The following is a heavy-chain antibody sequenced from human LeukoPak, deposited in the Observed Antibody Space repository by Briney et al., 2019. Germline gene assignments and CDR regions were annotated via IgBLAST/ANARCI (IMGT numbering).Heavy chain of an antibody. CDR1: GFTFSSYS. Sequence: GGSLRLSCAASGFTFSSYSMNWVRQAPGKGLEWVSYISSSSSTIYYADSVKGRFTISRDNAKNSLYLQMNSLRSEDTAVYYCAVDPVRAAAGPKRDYYYYYYMDVWGKGTTVTVSS. CDR2: ISSSSSTI. CDR3: AVDPVRAAAGPKRDYYYYYYMDV. V-gene: IGHV3-48*01. D-gene: IGHD6-13*01. J-gene: IGHJ6*03.